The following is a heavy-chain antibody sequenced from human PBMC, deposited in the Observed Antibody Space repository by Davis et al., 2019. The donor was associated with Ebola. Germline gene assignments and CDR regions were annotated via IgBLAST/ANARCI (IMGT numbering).Heavy chain of an antibody. Sequence: MPSETLSLTCTVSGGSIRSYFWSWIRQPPGRELEWIGYIFHGGSTTYNPSLESRVTISIDTSTNQLSLRLNSVTAADTAVYFCASGVAGGAKGAFDYWGPGTLVTVSS. CDR2: IFHGGST. V-gene: IGHV4-59*08. J-gene: IGHJ4*02. D-gene: IGHD4/OR15-4a*01. CDR3: ASGVAGGAKGAFDY. CDR1: GGSIRSYF.